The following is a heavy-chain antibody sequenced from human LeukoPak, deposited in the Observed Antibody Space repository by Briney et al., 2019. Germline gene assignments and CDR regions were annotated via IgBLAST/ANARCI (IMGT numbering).Heavy chain of an antibody. CDR1: GGSISSGSYY. J-gene: IGHJ6*03. CDR3: MNYYMDV. V-gene: IGHV4-61*02. Sequence: ASETLSLXCTVSGGSISSGSYYWSWIRQPAGKGLEWIGRIYTSGSTNYNPSLKSRVTISVDTSKNQFSLKLSSVTAADTAVYYCMNYYMDVWGKGTTVTVSS. CDR2: IYTSGST.